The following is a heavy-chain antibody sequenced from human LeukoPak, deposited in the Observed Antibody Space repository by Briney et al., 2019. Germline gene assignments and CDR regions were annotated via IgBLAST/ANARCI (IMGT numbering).Heavy chain of an antibody. CDR2: IDPSDSYT. CDR1: GYSFTSYW. D-gene: IGHD6-13*01. CDR3: ATGSYSSSWYWFDP. V-gene: IGHV5-10-1*01. Sequence: RGESLKTSCKGSGYSFTSYWISWVRQMPGKGLEWMGRIDPSDSYTNYSPSFQGHVTISADKSISTAYLQWSSLKASDTAMYYCATGSYSSSWYWFDPWGQGTLVTVSS. J-gene: IGHJ5*02.